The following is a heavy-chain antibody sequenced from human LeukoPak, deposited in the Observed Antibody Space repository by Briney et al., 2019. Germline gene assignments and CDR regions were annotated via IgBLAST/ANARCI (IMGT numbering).Heavy chain of an antibody. CDR1: GYTFTSYY. J-gene: IGHJ5*02. D-gene: IGHD3-22*01. Sequence: ASVKVSCKASGYTFTSYYMHWVRQAPGQGLEWMGIINPSGGSTSYAQKFQGRVTMTRDTSTSTVYMELSSLRSEDTAVYYCAREGLRVTMSPGDWFDPWGQGTLVTVSS. CDR2: INPSGGST. V-gene: IGHV1-46*01. CDR3: AREGLRVTMSPGDWFDP.